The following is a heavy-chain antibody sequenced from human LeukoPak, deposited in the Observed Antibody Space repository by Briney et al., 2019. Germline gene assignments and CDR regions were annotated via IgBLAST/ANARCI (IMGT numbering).Heavy chain of an antibody. V-gene: IGHV1-69*13. Sequence: SVKVSCKASGYTFTSYYMHWVRQAPGQGLEWMGGIIPIFGTANYAQKFQGRVTITADESTSTAYMELSSLRSEDTAVYYCARNVNTAITGYFDYWGQGTLVTVSS. CDR1: GYTFTSYY. CDR2: IIPIFGTA. CDR3: ARNVNTAITGYFDY. J-gene: IGHJ4*02. D-gene: IGHD5-18*01.